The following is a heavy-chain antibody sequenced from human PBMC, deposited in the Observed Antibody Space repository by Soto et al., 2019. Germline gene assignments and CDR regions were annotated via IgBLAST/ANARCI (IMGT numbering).Heavy chain of an antibody. V-gene: IGHV4-4*02. CDR3: WGAGGGVVTLGWFDP. CDR1: GGSISSSNW. Sequence: PSETLSLTCAVSGGSISSSNWWSWVRQPPGKGLEWIGEIYHSGSTNYNPSLKSRVTISVDKSKNQFSLKLSSVTAADTAVYYCWGAGGGVVTLGWFDPWGQGTLVTVSS. J-gene: IGHJ5*02. D-gene: IGHD3-3*01. CDR2: IYHSGST.